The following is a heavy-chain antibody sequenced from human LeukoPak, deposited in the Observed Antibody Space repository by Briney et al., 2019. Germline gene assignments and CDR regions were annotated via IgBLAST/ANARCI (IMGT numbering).Heavy chain of an antibody. CDR3: ARGVDTAMVSEFDY. D-gene: IGHD5-18*01. CDR2: INHSGST. CDR1: GGSFSGYY. V-gene: IGHV4-34*01. Sequence: SETLSLTCAVYGGSFSGYYWSWIRQPPGKGLEWIGEINHSGSTNYNPSLKSRVTISVDTSKNQFPLKLSSVTAADTAVYYCARGVDTAMVSEFDYWGQGTLVTVSS. J-gene: IGHJ4*02.